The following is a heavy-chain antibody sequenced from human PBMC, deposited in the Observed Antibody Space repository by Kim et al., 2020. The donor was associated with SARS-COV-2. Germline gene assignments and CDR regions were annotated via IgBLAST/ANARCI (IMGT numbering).Heavy chain of an antibody. CDR1: SFPFGHFA. CDR2: ISDSGDST. J-gene: IGHJ4*02. CDR3: AKDLNLGFDS. D-gene: IGHD7-27*01. Sequence: GGSLRLSCAASSFPFGHFAMNWVRQAPGKGLEWISTISDSGDSTYYADSVKGRFTISRDNSKNTLFLQMNSLRADDTAMYYCAKDLNLGFDSWGQGTLVTVSA. V-gene: IGHV3-23*01.